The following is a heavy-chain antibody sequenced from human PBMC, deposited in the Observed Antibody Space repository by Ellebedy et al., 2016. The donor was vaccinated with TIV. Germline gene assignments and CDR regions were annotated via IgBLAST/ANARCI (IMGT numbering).Heavy chain of an antibody. CDR2: INSDGSST. Sequence: GESLKISCAASGFTFSSYWMHWVRQAPGKGLVWVSRINSDGSSTSYADSVKGRFTISRDNAKNSLYLQMNSLRAEDTALYYCAKSRGVVVAGTGYFDYWGQGTLVTVSS. D-gene: IGHD6-19*01. J-gene: IGHJ4*02. CDR1: GFTFSSYW. CDR3: AKSRGVVVAGTGYFDY. V-gene: IGHV3-74*01.